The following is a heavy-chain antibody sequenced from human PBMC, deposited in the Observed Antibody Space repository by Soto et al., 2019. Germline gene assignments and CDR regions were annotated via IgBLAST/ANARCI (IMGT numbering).Heavy chain of an antibody. V-gene: IGHV3-21*01. CDR3: ARDEDYYDSSGYPHFDY. J-gene: IGHJ4*02. Sequence: GGSLRLSCAASGFTFSSYSMNWVRQAPGKGLEWVSSISSSSSYIYYADSVKGRFTISRDNAKNSLYLQMNSLRAEDTAVYYCARDEDYYDSSGYPHFDYWGQGTLVTVSS. CDR2: ISSSSSYI. CDR1: GFTFSSYS. D-gene: IGHD3-22*01.